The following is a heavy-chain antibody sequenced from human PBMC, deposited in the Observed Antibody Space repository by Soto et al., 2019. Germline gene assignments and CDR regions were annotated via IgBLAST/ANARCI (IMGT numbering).Heavy chain of an antibody. CDR1: GFTLGDYA. CDR3: TRENGYNYYYYYGKDV. D-gene: IGHD5-12*01. J-gene: IGHJ6*02. Sequence: PGGSLRLSCTASGFTLGDYAMSWFRQAPGKGLEWVGFIRSKAYGGTTEYAASVKGRFTVSRDDSKSIAYLQMNSLKTEDTAVYYCTRENGYNYYYYYGKDVWGQGTTVTVSS. CDR2: IRSKAYGGTT. V-gene: IGHV3-49*03.